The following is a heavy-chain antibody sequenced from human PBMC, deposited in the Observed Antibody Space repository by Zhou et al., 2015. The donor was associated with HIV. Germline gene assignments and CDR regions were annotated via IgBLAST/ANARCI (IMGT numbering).Heavy chain of an antibody. CDR1: GFTFSGSA. D-gene: IGHD3-10*01. CDR2: IRIRINNYAT. Sequence: EVQLVGVRGEAWSSLGGSLKLSCAASGFTFSGSAIHWVRQASGKGLEWVGRIRIRINNYATAYIGSVKGRFTISRDDSANTAYLQMNGLKTEDTAVYYCFVGWLGELVSGGQGTLVTVSS. J-gene: IGHJ4*02. V-gene: IGHV3-73*02. CDR3: FVGWLGELVS.